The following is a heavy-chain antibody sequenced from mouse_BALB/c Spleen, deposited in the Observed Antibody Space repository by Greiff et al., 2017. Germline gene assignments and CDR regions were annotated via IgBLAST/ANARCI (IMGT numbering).Heavy chain of an antibody. CDR1: GFTFSSFG. CDR2: ISSGSSTI. V-gene: IGHV5-17*02. Sequence: EVKLVESGGGLVQPGGSRKLSCAASGFTFSSFGMHWVRQAPEKGLEWVAYISSGSSTIYYADTVKGRFTISRDNPKNTLFLQMTSLRSEDTAMYYCATQGGAYGSWYFDVWGAGTTVTVSS. J-gene: IGHJ1*01. CDR3: ATQGGAYGSWYFDV. D-gene: IGHD2-2*01.